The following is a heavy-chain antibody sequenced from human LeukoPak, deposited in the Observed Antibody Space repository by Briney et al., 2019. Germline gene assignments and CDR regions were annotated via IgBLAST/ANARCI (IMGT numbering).Heavy chain of an antibody. V-gene: IGHV4-31*03. Sequence: SETLSLTCTVSGGSISSGGYYWSWIRQHPGKGLEWIGYIYYSGSTYYNPSLKSRVTISVDTSKNQFSLKLSSVTAADTAVYYCARAYDSSGYYLDYWGQETLVTVSS. CDR1: GGSISSGGYY. CDR3: ARAYDSSGYYLDY. CDR2: IYYSGST. J-gene: IGHJ4*02. D-gene: IGHD3-22*01.